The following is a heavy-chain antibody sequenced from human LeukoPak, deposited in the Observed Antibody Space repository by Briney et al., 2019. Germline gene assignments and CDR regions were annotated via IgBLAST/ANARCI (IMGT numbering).Heavy chain of an antibody. V-gene: IGHV3-53*01. Sequence: PGGSLRLSCAASGFTFSSNYMSWVRQAPGKGLEWVSVIHTGGSTYYADSVKGRFTISRDNAKNSLDLQMNSLRVEDTAVYYCARLGPASSGWPESFDYWGQGTLVTVSS. CDR3: ARLGPASSGWPESFDY. D-gene: IGHD6-19*01. CDR2: IHTGGST. CDR1: GFTFSSNY. J-gene: IGHJ4*02.